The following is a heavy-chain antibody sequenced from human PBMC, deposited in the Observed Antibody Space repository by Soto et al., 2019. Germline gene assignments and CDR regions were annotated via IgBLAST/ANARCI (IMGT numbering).Heavy chain of an antibody. Sequence: QVQVVQSGVEVRRPGSSVKVSCKASGDTFKNCVISWVRQAPGQGLEWMGGIIPLFVTTDFAQRLQGRLTITTDESTTTAYMELSRLRSEDTATYYCAAELGFGKLSVVWCQGTTVIVSS. V-gene: IGHV1-69*01. J-gene: IGHJ6*02. CDR1: GDTFKNCV. CDR2: IIPLFVTT. CDR3: AAELGFGKLSVV. D-gene: IGHD3-10*01.